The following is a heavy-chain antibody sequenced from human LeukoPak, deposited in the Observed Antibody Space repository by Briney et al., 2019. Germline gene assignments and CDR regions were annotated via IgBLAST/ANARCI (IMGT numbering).Heavy chain of an antibody. CDR3: AKDLVAAAGTDYYYYGMDV. CDR1: GFTFCSYA. J-gene: IGHJ6*02. Sequence: GGSLRLSCATSGFTFCSYAMSWVRQAPGKGLEWVSAISGSGGSTYYADSVKGRFTISRDNSKNTLYLQMNSLRAEDTAVYYSAKDLVAAAGTDYYYYGMDVWGQGTTVTVSS. CDR2: ISGSGGST. D-gene: IGHD6-13*01. V-gene: IGHV3-23*01.